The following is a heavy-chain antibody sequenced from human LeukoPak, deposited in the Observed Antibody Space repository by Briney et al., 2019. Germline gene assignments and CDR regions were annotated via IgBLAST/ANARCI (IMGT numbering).Heavy chain of an antibody. CDR2: ISSSSSYI. CDR3: AKVSAVAATPIDY. V-gene: IGHV3-21*04. Sequence: GGSLRLSCAASGFTFSSYSMNWVRQAPGKGLEWVSSISSSSSYIYYADSVKGRFTISRDNAKNSLYLQMNSLRAEDTAVYYCAKVSAVAATPIDYWGQGTLVTVSS. CDR1: GFTFSSYS. D-gene: IGHD2-15*01. J-gene: IGHJ4*02.